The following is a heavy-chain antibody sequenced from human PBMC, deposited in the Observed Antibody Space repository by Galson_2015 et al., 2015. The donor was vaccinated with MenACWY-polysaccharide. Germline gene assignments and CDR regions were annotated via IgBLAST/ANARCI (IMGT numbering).Heavy chain of an antibody. Sequence: ETLSLTCTVSGDSITSGGYYWGWIRQPPGKGLEWIGSIFYSGDTYYNPSLKSRVTISVDTSKNQFSLKLSSVTAADTAVYYCARYCSTASCYNYFDYWGQGTLITVSS. J-gene: IGHJ4*02. CDR1: GDSITSGGYY. V-gene: IGHV4-39*01. CDR2: IFYSGDT. CDR3: ARYCSTASCYNYFDY. D-gene: IGHD2-2*02.